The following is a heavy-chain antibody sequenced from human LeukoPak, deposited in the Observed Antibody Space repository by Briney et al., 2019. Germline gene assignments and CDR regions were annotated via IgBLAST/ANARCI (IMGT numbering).Heavy chain of an antibody. CDR1: GFTFRRYA. D-gene: IGHD3-10*01. Sequence: GGALRLSCAASGFTFRRYAMSWVRQAPGEGVGGVSAISASGGSTYYAPSVKGRFTISRDNSKNTLYLQMNSLRAEDTAVYYCANAGPVVRGVLTAAFDIWGQGTLVTVSS. V-gene: IGHV3-23*01. CDR2: ISASGGST. CDR3: ANAGPVVRGVLTAAFDI. J-gene: IGHJ3*02.